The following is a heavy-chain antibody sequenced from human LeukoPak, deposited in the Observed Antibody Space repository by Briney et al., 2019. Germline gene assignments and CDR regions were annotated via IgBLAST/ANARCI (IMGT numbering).Heavy chain of an antibody. V-gene: IGHV4-4*07. D-gene: IGHD6-19*01. J-gene: IGHJ6*03. CDR2: LHTSGST. CDR3: ARVSGRVAVAGPMDV. Sequence: SETLSLTCTVSGGSISSYYWSWIRQPAGEGLEWIGRLHTSGSTHYNPSLKSRVTMSVDTSKNQFSLKLSSVTAADTAVYYCARVSGRVAVAGPMDVWGKGTTVTISS. CDR1: GGSISSYY.